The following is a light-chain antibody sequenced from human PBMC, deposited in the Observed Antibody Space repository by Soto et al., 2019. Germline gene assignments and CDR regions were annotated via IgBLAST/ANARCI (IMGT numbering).Light chain of an antibody. Sequence: EIVLTQSPGTLSLSPGERATLSCRASQSVSSSYLAWYQQKPGQAPRLLIYGASSRATGIPDRFSGSGSGTDLTLTISRLEPDDFAVYCCQQYGSSPGFTCGPRTKVDIK. CDR2: GAS. CDR3: QQYGSSPGFT. J-gene: IGKJ3*01. CDR1: QSVSSSY. V-gene: IGKV3-20*01.